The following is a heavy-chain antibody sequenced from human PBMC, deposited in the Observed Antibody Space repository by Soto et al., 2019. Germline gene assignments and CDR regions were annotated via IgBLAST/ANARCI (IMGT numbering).Heavy chain of an antibody. V-gene: IGHV2-5*01. CDR2: INWYDDQ. CDR1: GVSLSTSGVG. J-gene: IGHJ6*02. D-gene: IGHD3-16*01. CDR3: AHSAWGYYNGMDV. Sequence: SGPTLVNPTQTLTLTCTFSGVSLSTSGVGVGRIRHPPGKTLEWHARINWYDDQPFNPSLKSRLTITKDPSKIQVVLTMADMDPVDTATYCCAHSAWGYYNGMDVWGQGTTVTVSS.